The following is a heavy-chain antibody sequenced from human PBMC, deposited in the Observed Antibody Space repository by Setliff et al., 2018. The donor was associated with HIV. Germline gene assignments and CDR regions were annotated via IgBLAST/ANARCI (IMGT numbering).Heavy chain of an antibody. CDR1: GLPFSDYY. CDR2: LNHYGHL. V-gene: IGHV4-34*01. CDR3: VTSSSWSSRLNF. D-gene: IGHD2-2*01. Sequence: SETLSLTCALDGLPFSDYYWNWIRQSPERGLEWIVELNHYGHLNYNPSLRSRVTVSVDTSQPQFSLKMSSVTAADTAVYYCVTSSSWSSRLNFWGPGMLVTVSS. J-gene: IGHJ4*02.